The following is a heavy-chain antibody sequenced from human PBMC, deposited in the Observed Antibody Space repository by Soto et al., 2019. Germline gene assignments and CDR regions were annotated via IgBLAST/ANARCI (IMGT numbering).Heavy chain of an antibody. CDR1: GYTFTSYA. CDR2: INAGNGNT. D-gene: IGHD6-13*01. J-gene: IGHJ4*02. Sequence: ASVKVSCKASGYTFTSYAMHWVRQAPGQRLEWMGWINAGNGNTKYSQKFQGRVTITRDTSASTAYMELSSLRSEDTAVYYCARGYSSSWYYFDYSGQGTLVTAPQ. CDR3: ARGYSSSWYYFDY. V-gene: IGHV1-3*01.